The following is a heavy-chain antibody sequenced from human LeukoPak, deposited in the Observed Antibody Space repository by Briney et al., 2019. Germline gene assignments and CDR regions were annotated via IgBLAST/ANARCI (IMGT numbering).Heavy chain of an antibody. CDR2: IYYSGST. D-gene: IGHD3-10*01. V-gene: IGHV4-59*01. J-gene: IGHJ5*02. Sequence: SETLSFTCTVSGGSISSYYWSWIRQPPGKGLEWIGYIYYSGSTNYNPSLKSRVTISVDTSKNQFSLKLSSVTAADTAVYHCARSVLLWFGELSWFDPWGQGTLVTVSS. CDR3: ARSVLLWFGELSWFDP. CDR1: GGSISSYY.